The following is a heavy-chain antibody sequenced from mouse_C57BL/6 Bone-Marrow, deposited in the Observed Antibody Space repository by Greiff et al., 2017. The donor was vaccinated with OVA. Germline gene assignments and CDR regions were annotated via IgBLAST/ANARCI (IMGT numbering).Heavy chain of an antibody. V-gene: IGHV14-4*01. Sequence: EVQLQQSGAELVRPGASVKLSCTASGFNIKDDYMHWVKERPEQGLEWIGWIDPENGDTEYASKFQGKATITADIPSKTVYLHLSSLTSEDTAVYFCTSYRYWGQGTTLTVSS. CDR3: TSYRY. J-gene: IGHJ2*01. CDR1: GFNIKDDY. CDR2: IDPENGDT. D-gene: IGHD2-10*01.